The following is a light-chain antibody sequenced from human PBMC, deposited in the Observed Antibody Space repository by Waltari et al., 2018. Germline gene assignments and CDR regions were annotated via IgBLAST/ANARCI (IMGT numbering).Light chain of an antibody. V-gene: IGKV2-28*01. CDR1: QSLLHSNGYNY. J-gene: IGKJ1*01. Sequence: DIVMTHSPLSLPVTPGEPASIPCRSSQSLLHSNGYNYLDWYLQKPGQSPQLLIYLGSNRASGVPDRFSGSGSGTDFTLKINRVEAEDVGVYYCMQALQTPWTFGQGTKVEIK. CDR2: LGS. CDR3: MQALQTPWT.